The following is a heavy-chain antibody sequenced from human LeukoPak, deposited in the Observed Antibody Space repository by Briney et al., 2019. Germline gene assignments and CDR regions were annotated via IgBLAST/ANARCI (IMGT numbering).Heavy chain of an antibody. Sequence: GGSLRLSCTVSGFTVSSNSMSWIRQAPGKGLEWVSYISSSGSTIYYADSVKGRFTISRDNAKNSLYLQMNSLRAEDTAVYYCARDVPVLLWFGESSHRWFDPWGQGTLVTVSS. J-gene: IGHJ5*02. CDR2: ISSSGSTI. V-gene: IGHV3-11*01. CDR1: GFTVSSNS. CDR3: ARDVPVLLWFGESSHRWFDP. D-gene: IGHD3-10*01.